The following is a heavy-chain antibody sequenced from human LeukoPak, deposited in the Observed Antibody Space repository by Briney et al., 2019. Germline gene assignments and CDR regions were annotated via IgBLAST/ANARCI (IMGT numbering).Heavy chain of an antibody. CDR2: SDPEDGER. CDR3: VTGFTTMAVDYFDY. CDR1: GKTLSDLS. D-gene: IGHD5-18*01. V-gene: IGHV1-24*01. Sequence: ASVKVSCKVSGKTLSDLSIHWLRQPPGKRLEWLGGSDPEDGERIYAQTFQGRVTMTEDTSIDTAYMALSSLRSEDTAVYYCVTGFTTMAVDYFDYWGQGTLVTVSP. J-gene: IGHJ4*02.